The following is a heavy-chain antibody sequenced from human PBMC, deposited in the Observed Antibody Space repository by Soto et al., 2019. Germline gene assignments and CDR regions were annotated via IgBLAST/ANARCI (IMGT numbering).Heavy chain of an antibody. CDR3: AKVRYSSPMGYYYGMVV. CDR1: RVAFSKFI. J-gene: IGHJ6*02. D-gene: IGHD6-19*01. V-gene: IGHV1-69*01. Sequence: QAQLEQSGGEVKKPGSSVKVSCKASRVAFSKFIVTWVRQAPGLGLEWVGGIIPIFGTANYAQKFQGRVTITADESTSTSYMEVNSLRSEDTAVYYCAKVRYSSPMGYYYGMVVWGHGTTVTVSS. CDR2: IIPIFGTA.